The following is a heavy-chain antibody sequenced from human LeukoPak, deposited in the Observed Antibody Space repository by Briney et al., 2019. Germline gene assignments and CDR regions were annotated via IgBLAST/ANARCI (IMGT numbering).Heavy chain of an antibody. V-gene: IGHV3-7*01. CDR2: IKSDGSEK. D-gene: IGHD3-16*01. CDR1: GFTFTNNW. J-gene: IGHJ4*02. CDR3: VRALGSPTADH. Sequence: PGGSLRLACAASGFTFTNNWMSWVRQAPGKGLEWVANIKSDGSEKYYVDSVEGRFTISRDNAKNTVSLQMDSLRGEDTAVYYCVRALGSPTADHWGQGTLVTVSP.